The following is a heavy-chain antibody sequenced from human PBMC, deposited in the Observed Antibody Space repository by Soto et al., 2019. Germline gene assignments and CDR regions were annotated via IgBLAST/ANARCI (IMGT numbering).Heavy chain of an antibody. D-gene: IGHD3-3*01. CDR2: IYYSGST. CDR1: GGSISSSSYY. V-gene: IGHV4-39*01. J-gene: IGHJ5*02. CDR3: ASQSKVTIFGVVIHNWFDP. Sequence: SETLSLTCTVSGGSISSSSYYWGWIRQPPGKGLEWIGSIYYSGSTYYKPSLKSRVTISVDTSKKQFSLKLSSVTAADTAVYYFASQSKVTIFGVVIHNWFDPWGQGTLVTVSS.